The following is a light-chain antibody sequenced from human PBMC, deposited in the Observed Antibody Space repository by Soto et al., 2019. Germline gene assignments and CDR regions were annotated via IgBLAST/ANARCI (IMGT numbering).Light chain of an antibody. CDR2: DAS. CDR3: QQRSNWPLT. V-gene: IGKV3-11*01. Sequence: EIVLTQSPATLSLSPGERATLSCRASQSVSSYLVWYQQKPGQAPRLLIYDASNRATDIPARFSGSGSGTDCTLTISSLEPEDFAVYYCQQRSNWPLTFGGGTKVEIK. CDR1: QSVSSY. J-gene: IGKJ4*01.